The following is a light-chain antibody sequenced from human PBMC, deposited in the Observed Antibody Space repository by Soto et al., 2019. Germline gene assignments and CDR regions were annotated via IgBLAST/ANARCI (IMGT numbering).Light chain of an antibody. Sequence: DIQMAQSPSTLSASVGDRVTIACRASQSISNWLAWYQQKPGKPPKLLILDASSLESGVPSRFSGSGSGTEFTLTITSLQPDDSATYYCQQYNRYSSWTFGQGTKVDIK. CDR2: DAS. CDR1: QSISNW. CDR3: QQYNRYSSWT. V-gene: IGKV1-5*01. J-gene: IGKJ1*01.